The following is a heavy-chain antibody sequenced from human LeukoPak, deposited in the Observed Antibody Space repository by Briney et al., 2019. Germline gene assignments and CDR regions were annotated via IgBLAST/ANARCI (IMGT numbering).Heavy chain of an antibody. V-gene: IGHV4-4*07. CDR2: IYTSGST. CDR3: AREWDGCSSTSCYLADISRAFDI. CDR1: GGSISSYY. J-gene: IGHJ3*02. Sequence: PSETLSLTCTVSGGSISSYYWSWIRQPAGKGLEWIGRIYTSGSTNYNPSLKSRVTMSVDTSKNQFSLKLSSVTAADTAVYYCAREWDGCSSTSCYLADISRAFDIWGQGTMVTVSS. D-gene: IGHD2-2*01.